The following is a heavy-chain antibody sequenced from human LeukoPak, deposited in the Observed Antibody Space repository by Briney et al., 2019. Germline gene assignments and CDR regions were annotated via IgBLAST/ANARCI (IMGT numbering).Heavy chain of an antibody. CDR2: SSGSGGST. CDR3: AKGVPRYEGGAWIDAFDM. CDR1: GFTFATYA. D-gene: IGHD2-21*01. V-gene: IGHV3-23*01. Sequence: PGRSLRLSCAASGFTFATYAMSWVRQAPGKGLEWVSFSSGSGGSTYYADSVKGRFTISRDNSKNTLSLQMNNLRADDTALYYCAKGVPRYEGGAWIDAFDMWGQGTMVTVSS. J-gene: IGHJ3*02.